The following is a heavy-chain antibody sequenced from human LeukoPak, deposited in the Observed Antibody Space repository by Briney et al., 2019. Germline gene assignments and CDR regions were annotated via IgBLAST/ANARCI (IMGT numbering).Heavy chain of an antibody. CDR3: ARARGGYCSGGSCYAGGNFFDI. V-gene: IGHV3-48*04. J-gene: IGHJ3*02. CDR2: ISSSSSTI. CDR1: GFTFSSYS. Sequence: PGGSLRLSCAASGFTFSSYSMSWVRQAPGKGLEWVSYISSSSSTIYYADSVKGRFTISRDNAKNSLYLQMNSLRAEDTAVYYCARARGGYCSGGSCYAGGNFFDIWGQGTMVTVSS. D-gene: IGHD2-15*01.